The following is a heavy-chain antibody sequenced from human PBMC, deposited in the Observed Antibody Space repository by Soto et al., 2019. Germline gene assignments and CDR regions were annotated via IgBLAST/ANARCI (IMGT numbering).Heavy chain of an antibody. V-gene: IGHV4-31*03. CDR2: NYYSGIT. D-gene: IGHD6-6*01. J-gene: IGHJ6*02. CDR1: GGSISSGDYY. CDR3: ARGSSIAGLYYGMDV. Sequence: QVHLQESGPGLVKPSQTLSLTCTVSGGSISSGDYYWTWIRQHPGKGLEWIGYNYYSGITYYNPSLKSRVTISLDTSKNQFSLKLSSVTAADTAVYYCARGSSIAGLYYGMDVWGQGTTVTVSS.